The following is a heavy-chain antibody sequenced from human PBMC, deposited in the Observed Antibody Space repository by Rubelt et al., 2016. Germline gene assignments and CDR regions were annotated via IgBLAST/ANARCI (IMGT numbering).Heavy chain of an antibody. J-gene: IGHJ5*02. CDR3: ARQSSPTIHNWFDP. D-gene: IGHD1-26*01. CDR1: GGSLSSSSYY. CDR2: IYYSGGT. V-gene: IGHV4-39*07. Sequence: QLQLQESGPGLVKPSETLSLTCTVSGGSLSSSSYYWGWIRHPPGKGLEWIGSIYYSGGTYYNPSLKSRVTISVDTSKNQFSLKLSSVTAADTAVYYCARQSSPTIHNWFDPWGQGTLVTVSS.